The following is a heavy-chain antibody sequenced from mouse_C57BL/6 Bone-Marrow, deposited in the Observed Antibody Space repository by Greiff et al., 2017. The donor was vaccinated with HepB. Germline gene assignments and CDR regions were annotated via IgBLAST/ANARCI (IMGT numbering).Heavy chain of an antibody. V-gene: IGHV14-3*01. D-gene: IGHD2-5*01. CDR1: GFTIKNTY. Sequence: VQLQQSVAELVRPGASVKLSCTASGFTIKNTYMHWVKQRPEQGLEWIGRIDPANGNTKYAPKFQGKATITADTSSNTAYLQLSSLTSEDTAIYYCARDYSNYGFAYWGQGTLVTVSA. CDR2: IDPANGNT. CDR3: ARDYSNYGFAY. J-gene: IGHJ3*01.